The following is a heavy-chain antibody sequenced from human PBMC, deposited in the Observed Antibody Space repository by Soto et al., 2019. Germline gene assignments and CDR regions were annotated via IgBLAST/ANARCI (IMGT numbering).Heavy chain of an antibody. CDR1: GGTFSSYA. CDR3: AGLYDYYYYGMDV. J-gene: IGHJ6*02. D-gene: IGHD4-17*01. CDR2: IIPIFGTA. Sequence: SVKVSCKASGGTFSSYAISLVRQAPGQGLEWMGGIIPIFGTANYAQKFQGRVTITADESTSTAYMELSSLRSEDTAVYYCAGLYDYYYYGMDVWGQGTTVTVSS. V-gene: IGHV1-69*13.